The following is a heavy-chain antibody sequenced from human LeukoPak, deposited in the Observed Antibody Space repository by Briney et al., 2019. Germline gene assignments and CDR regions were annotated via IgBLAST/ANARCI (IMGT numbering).Heavy chain of an antibody. J-gene: IGHJ6*02. V-gene: IGHV4-34*01. D-gene: IGHD2-15*01. CDR3: ARAGYCSGGSCYDARDGMDV. CDR1: GGSFSGYY. CDR2: INHSGST. Sequence: SETLSLTCAVYGGSFSGYYWSWIRQPPGKGLEWIGEINHSGSTNYNPSLKSRVTISVDTSKNQFSLKLSSVTAADTAVYYCARAGYCSGGSCYDARDGMDVWGQGTTVTVSS.